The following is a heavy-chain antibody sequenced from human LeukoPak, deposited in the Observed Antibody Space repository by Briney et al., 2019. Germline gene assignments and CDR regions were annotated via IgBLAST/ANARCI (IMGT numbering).Heavy chain of an antibody. D-gene: IGHD5-18*01. J-gene: IGHJ4*02. V-gene: IGHV4-59*11. CDR3: ATIKRGSIFGYFDF. CDR2: LFDSVNT. Sequence: SETLSLTCTASGGPFSSHYWSWISHPQGKELNGIAYLFDSVNTKDNPSLQSRLTLSADTSKNQFSLRLSSVTAADTAVYYCATIKRGSIFGYFDFWGQGIKVTVSS. CDR1: GGPFSSHY.